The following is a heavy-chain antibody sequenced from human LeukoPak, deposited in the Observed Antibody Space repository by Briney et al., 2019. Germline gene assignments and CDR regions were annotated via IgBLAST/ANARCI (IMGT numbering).Heavy chain of an antibody. CDR1: GGTFSSYA. V-gene: IGHV1-69*05. D-gene: IGHD3-9*01. CDR3: ARSKGERYFHLVPAFDI. J-gene: IGHJ3*02. CDR2: IIPIFGTA. Sequence: SVKVSCKASGGTFSSYAISWVRQAPGQGLEWMGRIIPIFGTANYAQKFQGRVTITTDESTSTAYMELSSLRSEDTAVYYCARSKGERYFHLVPAFDIWGQGRMVTVSS.